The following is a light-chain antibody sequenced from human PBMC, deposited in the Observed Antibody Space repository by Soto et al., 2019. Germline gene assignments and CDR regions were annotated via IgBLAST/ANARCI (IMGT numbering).Light chain of an antibody. V-gene: IGKV3-15*01. Sequence: VRMQSPATLSVSPWVRATLSCRASQSVNSNLAWYQQKPGQAPRLLIYGASSRAAGIPARFSGSGSGTEFTLTITSLQSEDFAVYYCQQYNSWPRTFGQGTKVDIK. J-gene: IGKJ1*01. CDR3: QQYNSWPRT. CDR2: GAS. CDR1: QSVNSN.